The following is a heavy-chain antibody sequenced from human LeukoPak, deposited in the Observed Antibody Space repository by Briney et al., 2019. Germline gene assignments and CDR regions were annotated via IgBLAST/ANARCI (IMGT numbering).Heavy chain of an antibody. CDR3: ARAADSSGWYEGWFDP. D-gene: IGHD6-19*01. CDR1: GGSISSSSYY. V-gene: IGHV4-39*07. J-gene: IGHJ5*02. Sequence: SETLSLTCTVSGGSISSSSYYWGWIRQPPGKGLEWIGSIYYSGSTYYNPSLKSRVTISVDTSKNQFSLKLSSVTAADTAVYYCARAADSSGWYEGWFDPWGQGTLVTVSS. CDR2: IYYSGST.